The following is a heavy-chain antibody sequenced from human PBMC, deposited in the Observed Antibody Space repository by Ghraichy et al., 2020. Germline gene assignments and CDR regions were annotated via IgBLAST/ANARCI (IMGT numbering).Heavy chain of an antibody. D-gene: IGHD2-21*02. CDR3: ARERLPLNGDFVS. V-gene: IGHV3-21*01. Sequence: GGSLRLSCVASGFPFSDYSMNWVRQAPGKGLEWVSSIDLTSSYIYYADSLKGRFTISRDNARNSLYLQLNSLRAEDTALYYCARERLPLNGDFVSWGQGSLVTVSS. J-gene: IGHJ5*01. CDR1: GFPFSDYS. CDR2: IDLTSSYI.